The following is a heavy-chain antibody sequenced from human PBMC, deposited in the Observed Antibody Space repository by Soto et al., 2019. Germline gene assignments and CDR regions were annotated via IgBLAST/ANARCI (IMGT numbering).Heavy chain of an antibody. D-gene: IGHD5-12*01. CDR1: GFTFSSYA. CDR3: AKEGERWLQKNPFDY. CDR2: ISGSGGST. J-gene: IGHJ4*02. Sequence: GGSLILSCAASGFTFSSYAMSWVRQAPGKGLEWVSAISGSGGSTYYADSVKGRFTISRDNSKNTLYLQMNSLRAEDTAVYYCAKEGERWLQKNPFDYWGQGTLVTVSS. V-gene: IGHV3-23*01.